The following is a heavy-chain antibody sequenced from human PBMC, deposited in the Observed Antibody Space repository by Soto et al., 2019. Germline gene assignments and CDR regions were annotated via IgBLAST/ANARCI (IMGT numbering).Heavy chain of an antibody. CDR2: VYPDDSDI. D-gene: IGHD6-19*01. Sequence: GESLKISCKGSGYSFTTYWIGWVRQTPGKGLEWMASVYPDDSDIRYSPSFQGQVTISADKSISTAYMQWSSLKASDTAMYYCARLPGPFSTGWYYFDQWGQGTLVTV. V-gene: IGHV5-51*01. CDR3: ARLPGPFSTGWYYFDQ. J-gene: IGHJ4*02. CDR1: GYSFTTYW.